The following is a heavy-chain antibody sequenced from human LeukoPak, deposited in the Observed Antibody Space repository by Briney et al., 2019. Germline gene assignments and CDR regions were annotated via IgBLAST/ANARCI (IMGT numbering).Heavy chain of an antibody. J-gene: IGHJ4*02. D-gene: IGHD3-3*01. CDR3: ALPSGHYDFWSGYPRGGFDY. CDR2: IIPIFGTA. Sequence: SVKVSCKASGGTFSSYAISWVRQAPGHGLEWMGGIIPIFGTANYAQKFQGRVTITTDESTSTAYMELSSLRSEDTAVYYCALPSGHYDFWSGYPRGGFDYWGQGTLVTVSS. CDR1: GGTFSSYA. V-gene: IGHV1-69*05.